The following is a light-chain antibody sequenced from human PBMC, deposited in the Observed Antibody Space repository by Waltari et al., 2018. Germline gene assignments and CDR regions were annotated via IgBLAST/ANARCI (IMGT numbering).Light chain of an antibody. CDR3: SSYTSSNTVV. CDR2: DVS. CDR1: SSDVGGYNY. Sequence: HSALTQPASVSGSPGQSITIPCSGSSSDVGGYNYVSWYLQYPGQAPKLIIYDVSQRPSEFSDRFSGSKSGSTAALTISGLQAEDEADYYCSSYTSSNTVVFGGGTKVTVL. V-gene: IGLV2-14*03. J-gene: IGLJ2*01.